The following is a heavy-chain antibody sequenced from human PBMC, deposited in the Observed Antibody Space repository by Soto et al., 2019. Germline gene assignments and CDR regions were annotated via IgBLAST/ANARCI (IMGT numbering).Heavy chain of an antibody. J-gene: IGHJ5*02. CDR3: ARALLVCSSYSCYPNLFDP. CDR2: ISSSSSYI. Sequence: GGSLRLSCAASGFTFSSYSMNWVRQAPGKGLEWVSSISSSSSYIYYADSVKGRFTISRDNAKNSLYLQMNSLRAEDTAVYYCARALLVCSSYSCYPNLFDPWGQGTLVTVSS. CDR1: GFTFSSYS. D-gene: IGHD2-2*01. V-gene: IGHV3-21*01.